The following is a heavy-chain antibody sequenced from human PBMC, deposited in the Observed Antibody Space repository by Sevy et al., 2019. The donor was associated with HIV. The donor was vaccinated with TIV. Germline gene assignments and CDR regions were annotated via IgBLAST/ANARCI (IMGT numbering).Heavy chain of an antibody. CDR2: IWYDGSNK. Sequence: GGSLRLSCTASGFILSRYGMHWVRQAPGKGLEWVAGIWYDGSNKYYADSVKGRFTISRDNSKNTLTLHMNSLRPEDTAVYFCAKDAPSRFDYWGQGALVTVSS. CDR1: GFILSRYG. CDR3: AKDAPSRFDY. J-gene: IGHJ4*02. V-gene: IGHV3-30*02.